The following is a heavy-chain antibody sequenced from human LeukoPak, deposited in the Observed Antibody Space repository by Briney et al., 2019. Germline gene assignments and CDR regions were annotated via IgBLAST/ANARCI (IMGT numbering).Heavy chain of an antibody. J-gene: IGHJ6*02. V-gene: IGHV3-30-3*01. Sequence: GGPLRLSCAASGFTFSSYAMHWVRQAPGKGLEWVAVISYDGSNKYYADSVKGRFTISRDNSKNTLYLQMNSLRAEDTAVYYCARERGYSYGYGMDVWGQGTTVTVSS. CDR3: ARERGYSYGYGMDV. D-gene: IGHD5-18*01. CDR1: GFTFSSYA. CDR2: ISYDGSNK.